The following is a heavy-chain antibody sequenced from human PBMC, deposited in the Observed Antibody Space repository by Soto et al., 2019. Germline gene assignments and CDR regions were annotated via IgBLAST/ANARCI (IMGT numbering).Heavy chain of an antibody. CDR2: IIPIFGTA. Sequence: GASVKVSCKASGGTFSSYAISWVRQAPGQGLEWMGGIIPIFGTANYAQKFQGRATITADESTSTAYMELSSLRSEDTAVYYCARGPDFWSGSRYYYYYGMDVWGQGTTVTVSS. CDR3: ARGPDFWSGSRYYYYYGMDV. CDR1: GGTFSSYA. V-gene: IGHV1-69*13. J-gene: IGHJ6*02. D-gene: IGHD3-3*01.